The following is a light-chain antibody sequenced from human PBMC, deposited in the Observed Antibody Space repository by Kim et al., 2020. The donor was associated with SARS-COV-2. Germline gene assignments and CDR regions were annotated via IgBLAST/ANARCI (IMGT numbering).Light chain of an antibody. Sequence: DIQMTQSPPSLSASVGDRVTITCRASQGINNYLAWFQQKPGKAPKSLIYGASTLHRGVPSKFSGSGFGTDFTLTISDLQPEDFASYYCKQYRGHPYTFGQGTKLE. CDR3: KQYRGHPYT. V-gene: IGKV1-16*02. CDR2: GAS. J-gene: IGKJ2*01. CDR1: QGINNY.